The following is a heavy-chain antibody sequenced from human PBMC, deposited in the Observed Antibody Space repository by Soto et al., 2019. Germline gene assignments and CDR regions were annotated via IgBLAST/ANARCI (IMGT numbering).Heavy chain of an antibody. D-gene: IGHD2-2*01. CDR1: GYTFTGYY. J-gene: IGHJ4*02. CDR2: INPNSGNT. V-gene: IGHV1-8*02. Sequence: GSVKVSCMASGYTFTGYYMHWVRQAAGQGLEWMGWINPNSGNTGYAHKFPGTDTTTRNTSISTAYMELSSLRSEDTAVYYCAREAAALGNDYWGQGTLVTVSS. CDR3: AREAAALGNDY.